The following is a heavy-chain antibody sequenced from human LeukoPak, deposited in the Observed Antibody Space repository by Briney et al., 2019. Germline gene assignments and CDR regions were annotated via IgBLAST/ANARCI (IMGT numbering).Heavy chain of an antibody. CDR2: INHSGST. Sequence: SETLSLTCAVYGGSFSGYYWSWIRQPPGEGLEWIGEINHSGSTNYNPSLKSRVTISVDTSKNQFSLKLSSVTAADTAVYYCARGLYYYDSSGYYKHYYYMDVWGKGTTVTVSS. CDR1: GGSFSGYY. V-gene: IGHV4-34*01. D-gene: IGHD3-22*01. J-gene: IGHJ6*03. CDR3: ARGLYYYDSSGYYKHYYYMDV.